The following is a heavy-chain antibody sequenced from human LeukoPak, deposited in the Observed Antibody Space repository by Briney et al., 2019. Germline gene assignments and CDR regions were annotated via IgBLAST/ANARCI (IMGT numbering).Heavy chain of an antibody. CDR1: GFTFSSYS. CDR3: ARAYYYDSSGYTFDY. D-gene: IGHD3-22*01. J-gene: IGHJ4*02. V-gene: IGHV3-21*01. Sequence: GGSLRLSCAASGFTFSSYSMDWVRQAPGKGLEWVSSISSSSSYIYYADSVKGRFTISRDNAKNSLYLQMNSLRAEDTAVYYCARAYYYDSSGYTFDYWGQGTLVTVSS. CDR2: ISSSSSYI.